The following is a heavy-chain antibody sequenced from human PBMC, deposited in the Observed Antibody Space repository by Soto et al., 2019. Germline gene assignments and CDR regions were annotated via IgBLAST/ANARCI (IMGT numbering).Heavy chain of an antibody. J-gene: IGHJ6*02. CDR3: ARVTPGNNLYYFSGMDV. CDR2: ISYEGSNT. Sequence: QVQLVESGGGVVQPGRSLRLSCVASGFTFGTYAIHWVRQAPGKGLQWVALISYEGSNTYYADSVKGRFTVSRDNSKNTLYLQMNSLRPEDTGVYYCARVTPGNNLYYFSGMDVWGQGTSFTVSS. CDR1: GFTFGTYA. D-gene: IGHD1-1*01. V-gene: IGHV3-30-3*01.